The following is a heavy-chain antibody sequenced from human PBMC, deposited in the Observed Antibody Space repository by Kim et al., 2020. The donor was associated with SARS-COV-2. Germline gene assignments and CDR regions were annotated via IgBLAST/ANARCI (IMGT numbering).Heavy chain of an antibody. CDR1: GFTFSGSA. CDR2: IRSKANSYAT. CDR3: TSVPATTSASWDAFD. Sequence: GGSLRLSCAASGFTFSGSAIHWVRQASGKGLAWVGRIRSKANSYATTYAASVRGRFSISRDDSKNTASLQMNNLKTEDTAVYYCTSVPATTSASWDAFD. J-gene: IGHJ3*02. V-gene: IGHV3-73*01. D-gene: IGHD1-1*01.